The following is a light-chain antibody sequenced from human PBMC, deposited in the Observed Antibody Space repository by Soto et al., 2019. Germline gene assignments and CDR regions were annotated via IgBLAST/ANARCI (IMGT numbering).Light chain of an antibody. CDR2: AAS. CDR1: QNITNY. CDR3: QHSNITPSLT. V-gene: IGKV1-39*01. Sequence: DIPVTQSPSSLSASVGDRVTIACRASQNITNYFNWYQQKPGEAPKLLIYAASTLQNGVPSRFSGSGSGTEFTLTISTLQPEDFATYYCQHSNITPSLTFGGGTKVEIK. J-gene: IGKJ4*01.